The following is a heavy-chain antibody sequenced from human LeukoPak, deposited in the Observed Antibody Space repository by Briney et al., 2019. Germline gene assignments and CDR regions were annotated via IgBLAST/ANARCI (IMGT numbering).Heavy chain of an antibody. D-gene: IGHD5-18*01. J-gene: IGHJ4*02. CDR3: ARANTDTAEDY. CDR2: IYYSGST. V-gene: IGHV4-31*11. CDR1: GGSISSGGYS. Sequence: PSQTLSLTCAVSGGSISSGGYSWSWIRQHPGKGLEWIGYIYYSGSTYYSPSLKSRVTISVDTSKNQFSLKLSSVTAADTAVYYCARANTDTAEDYWGQGTLVTVSS.